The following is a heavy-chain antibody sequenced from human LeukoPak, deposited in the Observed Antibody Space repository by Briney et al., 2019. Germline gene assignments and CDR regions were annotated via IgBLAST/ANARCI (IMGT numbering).Heavy chain of an antibody. D-gene: IGHD6-13*01. CDR2: IYYTGST. CDR3: ARGSQYSSSWYGAPNYYYYYMDV. Sequence: SETLSLTCTVSSGSISTYYWSWIRQPPGRRLEWIGYIYYTGSTNYNPSLKSRVTISVDTSKNQFSLKLSSVTAADTAVYYCARGSQYSSSWYGAPNYYYYYMDVWGKGTTVTISS. V-gene: IGHV4-59*12. CDR1: SGSISTYY. J-gene: IGHJ6*03.